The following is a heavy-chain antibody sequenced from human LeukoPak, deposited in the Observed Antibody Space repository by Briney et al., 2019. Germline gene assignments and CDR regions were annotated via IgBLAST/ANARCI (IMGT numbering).Heavy chain of an antibody. D-gene: IGHD3-3*01. Sequence: SETLSLTCAVYGGSFSGYYWSWIRQPPGKGLEWIGEINHSGSTNYNPSLKSRVTISVDTSKNQFSLKLSSVTAADTAVYYCARARAFGVVIIRYDYCGQGTLATVSS. CDR1: GGSFSGYY. J-gene: IGHJ4*02. V-gene: IGHV4-34*01. CDR3: ARARAFGVVIIRYDY. CDR2: INHSGST.